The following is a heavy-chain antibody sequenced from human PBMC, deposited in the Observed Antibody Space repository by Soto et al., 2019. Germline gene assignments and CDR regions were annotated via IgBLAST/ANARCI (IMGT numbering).Heavy chain of an antibody. CDR3: ASGTNGAFFVY. CDR1: GFTFSDYY. Sequence: GGPLRLFCAASGFTFSDYYMSWIRQAPGKGLEWVSYISSRSSTIFYADSVKGRFTISRDNVKNSLYLQMNSLRAEDTAVYYCASGTNGAFFVYWGQGILVTVSS. D-gene: IGHD2-8*01. J-gene: IGHJ4*02. V-gene: IGHV3-11*01. CDR2: ISSRSSTI.